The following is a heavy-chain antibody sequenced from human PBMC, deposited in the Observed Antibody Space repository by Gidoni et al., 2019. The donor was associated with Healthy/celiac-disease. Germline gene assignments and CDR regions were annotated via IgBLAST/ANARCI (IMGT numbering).Heavy chain of an antibody. J-gene: IGHJ4*02. CDR2: ISSGSSDI. Sequence: EVQLVESGGGLVKPGGSLRLSCAASGFTFSSYSMNGVRKAPGKGLEWVSSISSGSSDIYYADSVKGRFTISRDNAKNSLYLKMNSLRAEDTAVYYCAIVVAGTSDIDYWGQGTLVTVSS. CDR1: GFTFSSYS. CDR3: AIVVAGTSDIDY. D-gene: IGHD6-19*01. V-gene: IGHV3-21*01.